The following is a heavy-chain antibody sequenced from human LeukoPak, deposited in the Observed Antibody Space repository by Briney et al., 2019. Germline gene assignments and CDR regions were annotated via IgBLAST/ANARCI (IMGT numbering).Heavy chain of an antibody. J-gene: IGHJ6*03. CDR3: ARGRGSSGYYFYYYYMDV. V-gene: IGHV3-48*03. D-gene: IGHD3-22*01. CDR2: ISSSGSTI. CDR1: GFAFSSYE. Sequence: PGGSLRLSCAASGFAFSSYEMNWVRQAPGKGLEWVSYISSSGSTIYYADSVKGRFTISRDNAKNSLYLQMNSLRAEDTAVYYCARGRGSSGYYFYYYYMDVWGKGTTVTISS.